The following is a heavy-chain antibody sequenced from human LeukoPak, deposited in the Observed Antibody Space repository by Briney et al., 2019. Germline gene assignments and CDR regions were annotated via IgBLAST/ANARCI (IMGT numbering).Heavy chain of an antibody. CDR3: ARDLGGDYYYYYHMDV. Sequence: ASVKVSCKASGYTFTGYYMHWVRQAPGQGLEWMGWINPNSGGTNYAQKFQGRVTMTRDTSISTAYMEMSRLRSDDTAVYYCARDLGGDYYYYYHMDVWGKGTTVTISS. V-gene: IGHV1-2*02. CDR1: GYTFTGYY. J-gene: IGHJ6*03. CDR2: INPNSGGT. D-gene: IGHD4-17*01.